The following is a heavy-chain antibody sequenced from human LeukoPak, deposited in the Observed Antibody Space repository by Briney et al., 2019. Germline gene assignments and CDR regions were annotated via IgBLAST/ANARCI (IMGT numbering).Heavy chain of an antibody. Sequence: GRSLRLSCAASGFTFSNYGMHWVRLAPGKGLEWVAVISYDGNNKNYADSVKGRFTISRDNSKNTVYLQMNSLRAEDTAVYYCARVIGVIGAFDIWGQGTMVTVSS. CDR2: ISYDGNNK. CDR3: ARVIGVIGAFDI. V-gene: IGHV3-30*03. J-gene: IGHJ3*02. CDR1: GFTFSNYG. D-gene: IGHD3-22*01.